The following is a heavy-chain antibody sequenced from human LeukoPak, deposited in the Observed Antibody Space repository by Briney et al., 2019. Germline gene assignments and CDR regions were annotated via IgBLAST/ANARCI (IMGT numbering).Heavy chain of an antibody. CDR3: ARYIVVVPAAIRGYLGY. J-gene: IGHJ4*02. CDR1: GGSISSSSYY. Sequence: SETLSLTCTVSGGSISSSSYYGGWIRQPPGKGLEWMGSIYYSGSTYYNPSLKSRVTISVDTSKNQFSLKLSSVTAADTAVYYCARYIVVVPAAIRGYLGYWGQRTLVTVSS. V-gene: IGHV4-39*01. CDR2: IYYSGST. D-gene: IGHD2-2*01.